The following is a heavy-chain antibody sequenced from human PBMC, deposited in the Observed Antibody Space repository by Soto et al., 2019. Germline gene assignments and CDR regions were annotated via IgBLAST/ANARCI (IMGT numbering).Heavy chain of an antibody. J-gene: IGHJ4*02. CDR1: GFTFSSSD. Sequence: HPGGSLRLSXAASGFTFSSSDVNWVRQAPGKGLEWVAYISSSGSTIYYADSVRGRFTISRDNSKNTLYLQMSSLRAEDTAVYYCAKGPRMAARGHAFDLWGQGTLVTVSS. CDR3: AKGPRMAARGHAFDL. V-gene: IGHV3-48*03. D-gene: IGHD6-13*01. CDR2: ISSSGSTI.